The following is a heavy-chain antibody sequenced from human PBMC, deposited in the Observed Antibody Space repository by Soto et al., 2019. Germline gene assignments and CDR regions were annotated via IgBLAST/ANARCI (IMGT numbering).Heavy chain of an antibody. D-gene: IGHD6-19*01. CDR3: ARSIANGWRDAFDI. J-gene: IGHJ3*02. Sequence: GESLKISCNGSGYSFPNYWIAWVRQMPVKGLEWMGIIYPGDSDTRYSPSFQGQVTISADKSISTAYLQWSSLKASDTAMYYCARSIANGWRDAFDICGQGTMLTVSS. V-gene: IGHV5-51*01. CDR1: GYSFPNYW. CDR2: IYPGDSDT.